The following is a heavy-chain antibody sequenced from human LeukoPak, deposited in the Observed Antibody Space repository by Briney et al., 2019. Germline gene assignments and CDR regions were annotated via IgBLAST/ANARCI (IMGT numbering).Heavy chain of an antibody. CDR3: AKEGVYSSGWYFDY. V-gene: IGHV3-23*01. Sequence: GGSLRLSCAASGFTFSTYAMSWVRQAPGKGLEWVSDISGSGGSTYYADSVKGRFTTSRDNSKDTVSLQMNSLRVEDTAVYYCAKEGVYSSGWYFDYWGQGNLVTVSS. CDR2: ISGSGGST. J-gene: IGHJ4*02. CDR1: GFTFSTYA. D-gene: IGHD6-19*01.